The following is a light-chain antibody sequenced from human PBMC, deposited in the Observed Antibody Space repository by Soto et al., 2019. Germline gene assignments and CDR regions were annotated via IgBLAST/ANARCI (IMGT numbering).Light chain of an antibody. CDR2: EVN. CDR3: SLYSSNGSLI. Sequence: QSALTQPPSVCGSPGQSFTISCTATTTDIDNYDSVSWYQQAPGTAPKLIIYEVNNRPSGAPGRFSGSTSGNTASLTISGLQAEDETDYFCSLYSSNGSLIFGPGTKATV. CDR1: TTDIDNYDS. V-gene: IGLV2-18*01. J-gene: IGLJ1*01.